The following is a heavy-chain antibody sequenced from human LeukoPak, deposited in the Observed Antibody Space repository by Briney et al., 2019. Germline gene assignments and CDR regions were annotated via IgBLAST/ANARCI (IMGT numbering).Heavy chain of an antibody. Sequence: PSETLSLTCTVSGGSISSYYWSWIRQPVGKGLEWIGRIYTSGSTNYNASLKSRVSMSVDTSKNQFSLKLSSVTAADTAVYYCAIAAEFGVVNNWFDPWGQGTLVTVSS. J-gene: IGHJ5*02. CDR1: GGSISSYY. V-gene: IGHV4-4*07. CDR3: AIAAEFGVVNNWFDP. D-gene: IGHD3-3*01. CDR2: IYTSGST.